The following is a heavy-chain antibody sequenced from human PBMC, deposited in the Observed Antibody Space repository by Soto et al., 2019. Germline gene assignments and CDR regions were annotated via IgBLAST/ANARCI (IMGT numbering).Heavy chain of an antibody. Sequence: GGSLRLSCAASGFTFSSYAMSWVRQAPGKGLEWVSAISGSGGSTYYADSVKGRFTISRDNSKNTLYLQMNSLRAEDTAVYYCAKVTVRGVVITGFDYWGQGTLVTVSS. CDR3: AKVTVRGVVITGFDY. J-gene: IGHJ4*02. D-gene: IGHD3-10*01. V-gene: IGHV3-23*01. CDR2: ISGSGGST. CDR1: GFTFSSYA.